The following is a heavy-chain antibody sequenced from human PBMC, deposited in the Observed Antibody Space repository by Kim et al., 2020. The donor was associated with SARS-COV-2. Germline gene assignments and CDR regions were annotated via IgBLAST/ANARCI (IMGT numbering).Heavy chain of an antibody. J-gene: IGHJ5*02. V-gene: IGHV4-61*02. Sequence: SETLSLTCTVSGGSISSGSYYWSWIRQPAGKGLEWIGRIYTSGSTNYNPSLKSRVTISVDTSKNQFSLKLSSVTAADTAVYYCARDLIQIYGSGSYYTYSWFDPWGQGTLVTVSS. CDR1: GGSISSGSYY. CDR3: ARDLIQIYGSGSYYTYSWFDP. CDR2: IYTSGST. D-gene: IGHD3-10*01.